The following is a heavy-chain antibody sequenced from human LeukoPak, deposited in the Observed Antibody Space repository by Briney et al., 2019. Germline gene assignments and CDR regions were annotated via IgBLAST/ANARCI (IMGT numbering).Heavy chain of an antibody. CDR1: GFTFSNYG. CDR3: TKDSGGNQFSYYMDV. D-gene: IGHD4-23*01. V-gene: IGHV3-30*02. J-gene: IGHJ6*03. CDR2: IWYDGSNK. Sequence: PGGSLRLSCAASGFTFSNYGIHWVRQAPGKGLEWVAFIWYDGSNKYYADSVKGRFTISRDNSKNTLYLQMNSLRAEDTAVYYCTKDSGGNQFSYYMDVWGKETTVTVSS.